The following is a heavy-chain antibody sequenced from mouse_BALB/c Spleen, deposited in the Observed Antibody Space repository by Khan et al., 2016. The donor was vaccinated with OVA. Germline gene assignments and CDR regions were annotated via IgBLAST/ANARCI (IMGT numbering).Heavy chain of an antibody. CDR2: IWGGGTT. D-gene: IGHD2-10*02. J-gene: IGHJ4*01. CDR3: AKGVWYYYFALDY. Sequence: QVQLKESGPGLVAPSQNLSITCTVSGFSLTDYGVSWIRQPPGKGLEWLGVIWGGGTTYYNSALKSRLIISKDNSKSQVFLKMNSLQTDDTAMYYCAKGVWYYYFALDYWGQGTSVTVSS. V-gene: IGHV2-6-5*01. CDR1: GFSLTDYG.